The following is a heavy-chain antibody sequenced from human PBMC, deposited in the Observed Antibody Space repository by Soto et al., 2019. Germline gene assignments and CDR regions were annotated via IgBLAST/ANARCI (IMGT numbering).Heavy chain of an antibody. CDR3: ARGGGVGVAGSAAFDM. D-gene: IGHD3-3*01. CDR1: GYPVTAYY. J-gene: IGHJ3*02. V-gene: IGHV1-2*02. CDR2: INPATGAA. Sequence: QLHLVQSGAVVKKPEASVTVSCSASGYPVTAYYMHWVRQAPGRGLEWMGGINPATGAAKDTQTFQGRVTMTRDTSTSTVFMELSGLTSEDTAVFYCARGGGVGVAGSAAFDMWGQGTLVTVSS.